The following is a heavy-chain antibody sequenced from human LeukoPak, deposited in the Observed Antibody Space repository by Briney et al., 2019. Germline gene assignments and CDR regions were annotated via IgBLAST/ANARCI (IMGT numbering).Heavy chain of an antibody. Sequence: LGGSLRLSCAASGFTFSSYDMHWVRQATGKGLEWVSAIGTAGDTYYPGSVKGRFTISRDNSKNTLYLQMNSLRAEDTAVYYCAKDDAWLRFGEWSQGTLVTVSS. CDR2: IGTAGDT. D-gene: IGHD3-10*01. CDR3: AKDDAWLRFGE. J-gene: IGHJ4*02. V-gene: IGHV3-13*01. CDR1: GFTFSSYD.